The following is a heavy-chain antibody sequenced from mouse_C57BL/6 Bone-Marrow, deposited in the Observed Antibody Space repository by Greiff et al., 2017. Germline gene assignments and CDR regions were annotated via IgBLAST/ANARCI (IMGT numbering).Heavy chain of an antibody. D-gene: IGHD1-1*01. CDR2: IYPGDGDT. J-gene: IGHJ4*01. V-gene: IGHV1-82*01. CDR3: ARLLRSLYYAMDY. Sequence: VQLQQSGPELVKPGASVKISCKASGYAFSSSWMNWVKQRPGKGLEWIGRIYPGDGDTNYNGKFKGKATLTADKSSSTAYMQLSSLTSEDSAVYFCARLLRSLYYAMDYWGQGTSVTVSS. CDR1: GYAFSSSW.